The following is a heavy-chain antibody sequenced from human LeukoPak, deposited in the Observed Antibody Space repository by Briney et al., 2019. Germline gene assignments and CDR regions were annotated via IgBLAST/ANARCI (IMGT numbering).Heavy chain of an antibody. D-gene: IGHD5-12*01. CDR2: INPNSGGT. CDR3: ARGSMVARSRWFDP. Sequence: GASVKVSCKASGYTFTGYYMHWVRQAPGQGLEWMGWINPNSGGTNYAQKFQGRVTMTRDTSISTAYMELSRLRSDDTAVYYCARGSMVARSRWFDPWGQGTLVTVSS. CDR1: GYTFTGYY. V-gene: IGHV1-2*02. J-gene: IGHJ5*02.